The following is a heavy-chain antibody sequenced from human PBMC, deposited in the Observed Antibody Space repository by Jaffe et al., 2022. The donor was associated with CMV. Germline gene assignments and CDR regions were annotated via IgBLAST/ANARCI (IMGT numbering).Heavy chain of an antibody. J-gene: IGHJ3*02. Sequence: QVQLVESGGGVVQPGRSLRLSCAASGFTFSSYGMHWVRQAPGKGLEWVAVISYDGSNKYYADSVKGRFTISRDNSKNTLYLQMNSLRAEDTAVYYCAKLSLFGYGDYVFDAFDIWGQGTMVTVSS. CDR3: AKLSLFGYGDYVFDAFDI. D-gene: IGHD4-17*01. CDR1: GFTFSSYG. CDR2: ISYDGSNK. V-gene: IGHV3-30*18.